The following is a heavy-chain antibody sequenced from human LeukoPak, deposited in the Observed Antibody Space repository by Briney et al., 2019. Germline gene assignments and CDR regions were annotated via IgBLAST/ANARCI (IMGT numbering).Heavy chain of an antibody. V-gene: IGHV3-48*01. J-gene: IGHJ4*02. Sequence: GGSLRLSCAASGFTFSSYSMNWVRQAPGKGLEWVSYISSSSSTIYYADSVKGRFTISRDNSKNTLYLQMNSLRAEDAAVYYCAKDVRPGCNSLYFDYWGQGTLVTVSS. CDR3: AKDVRPGCNSLYFDY. D-gene: IGHD4-23*01. CDR1: GFTFSSYS. CDR2: ISSSSSTI.